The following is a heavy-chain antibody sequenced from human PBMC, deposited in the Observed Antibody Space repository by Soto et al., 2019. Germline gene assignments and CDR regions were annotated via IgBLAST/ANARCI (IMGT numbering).Heavy chain of an antibody. Sequence: QVKLVQSGAEVKKPGASVKVSCKASGYTFTRSGITWVRQAPGQGLEWMGWINAYSGDTNYAQKLQGRVAMTRDTSTSTAYMELRSMRSDDTAVYYCARDEYVGYSGYYTMNDWGQGTTVTVSS. CDR2: INAYSGDT. CDR1: GYTFTRSG. D-gene: IGHD5-18*01. V-gene: IGHV1-18*01. CDR3: ARDEYVGYSGYYTMND. J-gene: IGHJ6*02.